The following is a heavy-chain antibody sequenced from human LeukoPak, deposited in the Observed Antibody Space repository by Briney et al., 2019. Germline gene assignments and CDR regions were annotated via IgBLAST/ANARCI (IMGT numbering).Heavy chain of an antibody. CDR1: GFTFSSYA. CDR2: ISGSGGST. D-gene: IGHD3-22*01. V-gene: IGHV3-23*01. CDR3: AKDGRDSSGYRFDY. J-gene: IGHJ4*02. Sequence: GGSLRLSCAASGFTFSSYAMSWVRQAPGKGLEWVSAISGSGGSTYYADSMKGRFTISRDNSKNTLYLQMNSLRAEDTAVYYCAKDGRDSSGYRFDYWGQGTLVTVSS.